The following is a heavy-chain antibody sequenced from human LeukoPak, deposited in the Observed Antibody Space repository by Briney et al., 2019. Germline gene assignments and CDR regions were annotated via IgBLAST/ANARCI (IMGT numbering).Heavy chain of an antibody. CDR2: IYYSGST. J-gene: IGHJ6*03. Sequence: SETLSLTCTVSGGSISSYYWSWIRQPPGKGLEWIGYIYYSGSTNYNPSLKSRVTISVDTSKNQFSLKLSSVTAADTAVYYCARGQWLATHYYYYMDVWGKGTTVTISS. CDR3: ARGQWLATHYYYYMDV. V-gene: IGHV4-59*01. D-gene: IGHD6-19*01. CDR1: GGSISSYY.